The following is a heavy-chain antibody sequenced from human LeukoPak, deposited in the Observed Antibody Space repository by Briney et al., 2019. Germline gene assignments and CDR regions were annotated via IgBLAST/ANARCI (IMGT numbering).Heavy chain of an antibody. V-gene: IGHV4-59*08. CDR2: TYYSGTT. CDR3: ARHSGASPHYFDY. D-gene: IGHD1-26*01. J-gene: IGHJ4*02. Sequence: SETLSLTCTVSGGSISNYYWSWIRQPPGKGLEWIGLTYYSGTTHYNPSLKSRVTMSVATSNNQFSLRLSSVTAADTAIYYCARHSGASPHYFDYWGQGALVTVSS. CDR1: GGSISNYY.